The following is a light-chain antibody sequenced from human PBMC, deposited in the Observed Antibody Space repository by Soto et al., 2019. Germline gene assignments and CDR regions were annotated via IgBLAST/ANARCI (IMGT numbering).Light chain of an antibody. J-gene: IGKJ4*01. V-gene: IGKV3-15*01. Sequence: EIVMTQSPATLSVSPGERATLSCRPSQSVSSNLAWYQQKPGQAPRLLIYGASTRATGVPARFSGSGSGTEFTLTISSLQSEDSAVYYCQQYNNWPLTFGGGTKVEIK. CDR3: QQYNNWPLT. CDR1: QSVSSN. CDR2: GAS.